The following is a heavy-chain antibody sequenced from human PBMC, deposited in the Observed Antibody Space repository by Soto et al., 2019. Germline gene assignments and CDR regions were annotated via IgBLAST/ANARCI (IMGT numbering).Heavy chain of an antibody. CDR2: IVVGSGNT. J-gene: IGHJ6*02. CDR1: GFTFTSSA. CDR3: AADWYCSSTSCYSNYYFYGMGV. D-gene: IGHD2-2*02. V-gene: IGHV1-58*01. Sequence: SVKVSCKASGFTFTSSAVQWVRQARGQRLEWIGWIVVGSGNTNYAQKFQERVTITRDMSTSTAYMELSSLRSEDTAVYYCAADWYCSSTSCYSNYYFYGMGVWGQVPTFTVS.